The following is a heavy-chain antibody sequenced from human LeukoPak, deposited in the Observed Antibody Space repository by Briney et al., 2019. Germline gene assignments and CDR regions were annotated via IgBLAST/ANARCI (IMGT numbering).Heavy chain of an antibody. CDR2: ISRGSNT. V-gene: IGHV3-66*01. Sequence: GGSLRLSCAVSGFTVSGNFMSWVRQVPGKGLGWVSVISRGSNTYYTDSVKDRFIISRDNSKNMVYLQMNSLRVEDTAMYYCARENNGPHPRFDYWGQGTLVTVSS. CDR1: GFTVSGNF. D-gene: IGHD1/OR15-1a*01. CDR3: ARENNGPHPRFDY. J-gene: IGHJ4*02.